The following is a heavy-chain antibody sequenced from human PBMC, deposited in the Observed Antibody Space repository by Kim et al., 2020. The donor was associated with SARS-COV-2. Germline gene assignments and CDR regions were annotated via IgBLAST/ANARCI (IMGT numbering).Heavy chain of an antibody. D-gene: IGHD6-13*01. Sequence: GGSLRLSCAASGFTFDDYAMHWVRQAPGKGLEWVSLISGDGGSTYYADSVKGRFTISRDNSKNSLYLQMNSLRTEDTALYYCAKDKRGYSSSRIPPPNYYYYGMDVWGQGTTVTVSS. CDR1: GFTFDDYA. CDR2: ISGDGGST. V-gene: IGHV3-43*02. J-gene: IGHJ6*02. CDR3: AKDKRGYSSSRIPPPNYYYYGMDV.